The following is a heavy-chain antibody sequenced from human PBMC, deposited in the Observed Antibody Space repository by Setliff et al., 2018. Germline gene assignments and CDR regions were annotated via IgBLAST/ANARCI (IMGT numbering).Heavy chain of an antibody. D-gene: IGHD3-16*01. V-gene: IGHV3-7*03. Sequence: GGSLRLSCAASGFTFSTFWMSWVRQAPGKGLEWVANIKQDGSETYYVDSVKGRFTISRDNAKNSLYLQMNGLRAEDTALYHCALFGDRDTFDSWGQGTMVTVSS. CDR1: GFTFSTFW. CDR3: ALFGDRDTFDS. CDR2: IKQDGSET. J-gene: IGHJ3*02.